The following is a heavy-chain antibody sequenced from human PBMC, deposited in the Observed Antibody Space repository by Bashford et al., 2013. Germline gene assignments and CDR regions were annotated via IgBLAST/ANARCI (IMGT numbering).Heavy chain of an antibody. D-gene: IGHD1-7*01. CDR2: ISYDGSNK. CDR3: AKGTGTTSYYYYGLDV. V-gene: IGHV3-30*18. Sequence: VRQAPGKGLEWVAIISYDGSNKYYGDSVKGRFSISRDNSKNTLYLQMNSLRADDTAVYYCAKGTGTTSYYYYGLDVWGQGTTVTVSS. J-gene: IGHJ6*02.